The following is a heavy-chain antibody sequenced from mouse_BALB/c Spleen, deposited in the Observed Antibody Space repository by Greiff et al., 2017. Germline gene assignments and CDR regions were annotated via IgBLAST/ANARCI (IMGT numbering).Heavy chain of an antibody. V-gene: IGHV5-17*02. Sequence: EVKLVESGGGLVQPGGSRKLSCAASGFTFSSFGMHWVRQAPEKGLEWVAYISSGSSTIYYADTVKGRFTISRDNPKNTLFLQMTSLRSEDTAMYYCARPYYYGSSPGYWGQGTLVTVSA. D-gene: IGHD1-1*01. CDR1: GFTFSSFG. CDR3: ARPYYYGSSPGY. J-gene: IGHJ3*01. CDR2: ISSGSSTI.